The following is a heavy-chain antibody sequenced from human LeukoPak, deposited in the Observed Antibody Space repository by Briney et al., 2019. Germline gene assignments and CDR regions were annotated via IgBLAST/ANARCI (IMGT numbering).Heavy chain of an antibody. CDR2: INQNGGVK. CDR3: ATSDDEAGTS. D-gene: IGHD1-26*01. Sequence: PGGSLRLSCAASGFRFSTFWMSWVRQAPGKGLEWVANINQNGGVKHYVDSVKGRFTISRDNAKNSLYLQMTSLRADDTAVYYCATSDDEAGTSWGQGTLVTVS. J-gene: IGHJ5*02. V-gene: IGHV3-7*03. CDR1: GFRFSTFW.